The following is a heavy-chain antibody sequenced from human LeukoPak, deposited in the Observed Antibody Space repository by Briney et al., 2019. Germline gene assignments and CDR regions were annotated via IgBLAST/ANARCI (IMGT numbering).Heavy chain of an antibody. CDR1: GFTFSSYA. CDR2: ISGSDGST. V-gene: IGHV3-23*01. D-gene: IGHD3-10*01. Sequence: HPGGSLRLSCAASGFTFSSYAMSWVRQAPGKGLEWGSAISGSDGSTDYADSVKGRFTISTDNSKNTLYLQINSLRAEDTAVYYCAKETVRGGGLDYWGQGTLVTVSS. J-gene: IGHJ4*02. CDR3: AKETVRGGGLDY.